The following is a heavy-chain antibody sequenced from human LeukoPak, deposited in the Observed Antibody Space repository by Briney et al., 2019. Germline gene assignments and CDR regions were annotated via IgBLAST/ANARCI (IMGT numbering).Heavy chain of an antibody. Sequence: PGGSLRLSCAAPGFTFSSYWMSWVRQAPGKGLEWVANIKQDGSEKYYVDSVKGRFTISRDNAKNSLYLQMNSLRAEDTAVYYCAREMATIRRIVAFDIWGQGTMVTVSS. CDR2: IKQDGSEK. D-gene: IGHD5-24*01. J-gene: IGHJ3*02. CDR1: GFTFSSYW. CDR3: AREMATIRRIVAFDI. V-gene: IGHV3-7*01.